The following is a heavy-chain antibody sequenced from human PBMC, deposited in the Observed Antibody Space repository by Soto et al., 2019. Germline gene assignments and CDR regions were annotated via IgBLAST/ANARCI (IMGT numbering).Heavy chain of an antibody. CDR2: INPNNGGT. CDR3: ARVALGYDYADV. CDR1: GYTFTGYY. D-gene: IGHD4-17*01. Sequence: ASVKVSCKASGYTFTGYYIHWVRQAPGQGLEWMGWINPNNGGTNYAQKFQGWVTMTRDTSISTAYMELSSLRSEDTAVYYCARVALGYDYADVWGQGTTVTVSS. J-gene: IGHJ6*02. V-gene: IGHV1-2*04.